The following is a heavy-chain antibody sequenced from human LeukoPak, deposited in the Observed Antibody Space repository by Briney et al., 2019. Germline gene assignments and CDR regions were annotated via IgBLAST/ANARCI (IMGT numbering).Heavy chain of an antibody. Sequence: ASVKVSRKASGYTFTTYYMHWVRQAPGQGLEWMGIINPSGGSTTYAQRFQGRVTMTRDTSTSTVYMDLSSLRSEDTAMYYCARVVSGSYWGLEHWGQGTLVTVSS. CDR1: GYTFTTYY. V-gene: IGHV1-46*01. J-gene: IGHJ1*01. CDR3: ARVVSGSYWGLEH. CDR2: INPSGGST. D-gene: IGHD1-26*01.